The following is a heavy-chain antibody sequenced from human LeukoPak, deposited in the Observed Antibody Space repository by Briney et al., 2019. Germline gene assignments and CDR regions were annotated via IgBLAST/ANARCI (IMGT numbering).Heavy chain of an antibody. CDR1: GYTFTSYA. D-gene: IGHD3-3*01. J-gene: IGHJ4*02. Sequence: GASVKVSCKASGYTFTSYAMHWVRQAPGQGLEWMGFISLNNGNTHYEQKFQGRVTMAADTSTNTASLEVKSLRSDDTAVYYCQRITIFGVVMDFDYWGQGTLVTVSS. V-gene: IGHV1-18*01. CDR3: QRITIFGVVMDFDY. CDR2: ISLNNGNT.